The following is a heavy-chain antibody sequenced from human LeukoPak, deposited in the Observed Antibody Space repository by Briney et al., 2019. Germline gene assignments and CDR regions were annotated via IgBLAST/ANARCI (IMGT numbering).Heavy chain of an antibody. V-gene: IGHV4-59*12. CDR1: GGSISSYY. J-gene: IGHJ4*02. Sequence: SETLSLTCTVSGGSISSYYWSWIRQPPGKGLEWIGYIYHSGSTYYNPSLKSRVTISVDRSKNQFSLKLSSVTAADTAVYYCARGNRGLLDYWGQGTLVTVSS. CDR3: ARGNRGLLDY. D-gene: IGHD1-14*01. CDR2: IYHSGST.